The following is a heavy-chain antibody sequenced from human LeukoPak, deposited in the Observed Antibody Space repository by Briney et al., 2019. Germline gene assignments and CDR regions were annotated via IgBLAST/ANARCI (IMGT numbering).Heavy chain of an antibody. V-gene: IGHV3-30*01. D-gene: IGHD6-13*01. Sequence: PGGSLRLSCAASGFTFSSYAMHWVRQAPGKGLEWVAVISYDGSNKYYADSVKGRFTISRDNSKNTLYLQMNSLRAEDTAVYYCARGWAAAGINYFDYWGQGTLVTVSS. CDR2: ISYDGSNK. CDR1: GFTFSSYA. CDR3: ARGWAAAGINYFDY. J-gene: IGHJ4*02.